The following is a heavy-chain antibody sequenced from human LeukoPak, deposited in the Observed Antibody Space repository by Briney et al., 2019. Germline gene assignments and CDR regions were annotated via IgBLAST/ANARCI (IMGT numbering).Heavy chain of an antibody. CDR2: IAYNGDT. V-gene: IGHV4-59*01. J-gene: IGHJ4*02. Sequence: PSETLSLTCSVSGGSITGYSWHWIRQPPGRGLEWIGYIAYNGDTNYNSSLKSRLTMSVDTSNDLVSLSLSSVTAADTAVYYCARFYNPYFDFWGQGTLVTVSS. CDR3: ARFYNPYFDF. CDR1: GGSITGYS. D-gene: IGHD1-1*01.